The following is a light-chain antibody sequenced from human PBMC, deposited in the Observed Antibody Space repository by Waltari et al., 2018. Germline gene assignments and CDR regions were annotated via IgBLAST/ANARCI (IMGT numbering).Light chain of an antibody. J-gene: IGLJ1*01. CDR1: RRDVGGYAF. CDR3: ASYTSSSDFV. CDR2: YVT. V-gene: IGLV2-14*03. Sequence: SALTQPASVSGSPGQSIPISCTGTRRDVGGYAFVSWYRQHPENAPNLIIFYVTERPSGFSARFSGSKSGNTASLTISGLQADDEADYYCASYTSSSDFVFGSGTTVTV.